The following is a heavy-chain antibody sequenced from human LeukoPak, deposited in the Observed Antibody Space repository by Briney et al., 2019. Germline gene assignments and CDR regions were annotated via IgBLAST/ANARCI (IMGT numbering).Heavy chain of an antibody. V-gene: IGHV1-2*02. D-gene: IGHD3-22*01. J-gene: IGHJ3*02. Sequence: GASVKVSCKASGYTFTGYYMHWVRQAPGQGLEWMGWINPNSGGTNYAQKFQGRVTMTRDTSISTAYMELSRLRSDDTAVYYCAGTSHYYDSSGYVDAFDIWGQGTMVTVSS. CDR1: GYTFTGYY. CDR2: INPNSGGT. CDR3: AGTSHYYDSSGYVDAFDI.